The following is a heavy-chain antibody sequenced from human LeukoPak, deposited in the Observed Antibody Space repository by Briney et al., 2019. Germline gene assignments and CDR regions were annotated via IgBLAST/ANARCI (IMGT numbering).Heavy chain of an antibody. CDR2: INPSGGTT. CDR1: GYTFTPYY. D-gene: IGHD1-26*01. CDR3: ARDRGGSYAHYFDY. J-gene: IGHJ4*02. Sequence: ASVKVSCKASGYTFTPYYMHWVRQAPGQGLEWMGIINPSGGTTSYAQKFRGRVTVTRDTSTSTVYMELSSLTSEDTAMYYCARDRGGSYAHYFDYWGQGTLVTVSS. V-gene: IGHV1-46*01.